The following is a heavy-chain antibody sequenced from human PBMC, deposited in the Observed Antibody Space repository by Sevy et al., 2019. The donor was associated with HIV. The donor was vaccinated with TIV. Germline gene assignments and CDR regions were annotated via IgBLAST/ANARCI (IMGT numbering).Heavy chain of an antibody. CDR2: IKSKTDGGTT. Sequence: GGSLRLSCAASGFTFSNAWMNWVRQAPGKGLEWVGRIKSKTDGGTTDYAAPVKGTSTIARDDSKNTLYLQMNSLKTEDTAVYYCTTDPYYYHSTVFQPYFDYWGQGTLVTVSS. V-gene: IGHV3-15*07. CDR1: GFTFSNAW. D-gene: IGHD3-22*01. J-gene: IGHJ4*02. CDR3: TTDPYYYHSTVFQPYFDY.